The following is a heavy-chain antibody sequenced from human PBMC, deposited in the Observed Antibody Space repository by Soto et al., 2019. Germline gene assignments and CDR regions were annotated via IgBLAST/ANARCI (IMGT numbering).Heavy chain of an antibody. CDR2: ISPNSGGT. Sequence: EASVKVSCKASGYTFTGYYMHWVRQAPGQGLEWMGWISPNSGGTNYAQKFQGRVTMTRDTSISTAYMELSRLRSDDTAVYYCARLTKQLVGLVDYWGQGTLATVSS. J-gene: IGHJ4*02. CDR3: ARLTKQLVGLVDY. CDR1: GYTFTGYY. D-gene: IGHD6-6*01. V-gene: IGHV1-2*02.